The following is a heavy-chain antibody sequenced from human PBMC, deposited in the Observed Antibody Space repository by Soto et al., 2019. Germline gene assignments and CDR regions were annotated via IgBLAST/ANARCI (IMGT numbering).Heavy chain of an antibody. CDR3: AKDIGAAPSDAFDI. V-gene: IGHV3-9*01. J-gene: IGHJ3*02. Sequence: PGGSLRLSCAASGFTFADYAMHWVRQAPGKGLEWVSGISWNSGSIGYADSVKGRFTISRDNAKNSLYLQMNSLRAEDTALYYCAKDIGAAPSDAFDIWGQGTMVTVSS. CDR2: ISWNSGSI. D-gene: IGHD6-13*01. CDR1: GFTFADYA.